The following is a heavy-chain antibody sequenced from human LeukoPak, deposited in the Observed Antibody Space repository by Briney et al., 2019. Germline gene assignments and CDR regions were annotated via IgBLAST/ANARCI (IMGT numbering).Heavy chain of an antibody. Sequence: GSXXXSXXASGVTFSSYWMTWVRQAPGKXXEWXANIKQDGSEKYYVDSVKGRFTISRDNAKNSLYLQMNSLRAEDMALYYCAKDISDTAMYVLDYWGQGTLVTVSS. CDR1: GVTFSSYW. V-gene: IGHV3-7*03. J-gene: IGHJ4*02. CDR2: IKQDGSEK. D-gene: IGHD5-18*01. CDR3: AKDISDTAMYVLDY.